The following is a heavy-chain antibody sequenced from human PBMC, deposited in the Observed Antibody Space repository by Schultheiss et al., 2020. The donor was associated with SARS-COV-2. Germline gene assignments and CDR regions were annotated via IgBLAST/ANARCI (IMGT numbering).Heavy chain of an antibody. Sequence: GGSLRLSCAASGFTLSSYWMSWVRQAPGMGLEWVAGISYDGNNKYYADYAKGRFTISRDNSKSTLSLQMNSLRAEDTAVYYCARDTINYDYVWGTYREPDYFDYWGQGTLVTVSS. CDR2: ISYDGNNK. D-gene: IGHD3-16*02. CDR1: GFTLSSYW. V-gene: IGHV3-30*07. J-gene: IGHJ4*02. CDR3: ARDTINYDYVWGTYREPDYFDY.